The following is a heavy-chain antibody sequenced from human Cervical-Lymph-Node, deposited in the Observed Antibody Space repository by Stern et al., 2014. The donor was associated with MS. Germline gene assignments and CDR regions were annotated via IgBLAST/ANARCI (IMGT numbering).Heavy chain of an antibody. CDR3: AKDLSGRTKIFDY. CDR1: GFRFNNYD. J-gene: IGHJ4*02. Sequence: EMQLVESGGGLAQPRGSLRLSCAASGFRFNNYDMAWVRQAPGKGLQWVSTISGSASNTYYADSVKGRFTISRDNSKNTLYLQMNSLGAEDTAVYYCAKDLSGRTKIFDYWGQGTLVTVSS. CDR2: ISGSASNT. D-gene: IGHD2-15*01. V-gene: IGHV3-23*04.